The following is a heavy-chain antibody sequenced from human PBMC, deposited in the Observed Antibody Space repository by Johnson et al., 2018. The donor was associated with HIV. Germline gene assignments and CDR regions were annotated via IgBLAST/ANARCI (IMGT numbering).Heavy chain of an antibody. J-gene: IGHJ3*02. D-gene: IGHD1-26*01. CDR3: AREGAWEVRPGAFDI. CDR1: GFTFSTYD. Sequence: VQLVESGGGLVQPGRSLRLSCAASGFTFSTYDMHWVRQVTGKGLEWVSGITTAGDTYYADPVKGSFTISRANSKNTLYLQMNSLRAEDTAVYYCAREGAWEVRPGAFDIWGQGTMVTVSS. V-gene: IGHV3-13*01. CDR2: ITTAGDT.